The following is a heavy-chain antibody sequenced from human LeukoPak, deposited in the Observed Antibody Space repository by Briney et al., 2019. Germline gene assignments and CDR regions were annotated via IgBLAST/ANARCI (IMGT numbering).Heavy chain of an antibody. D-gene: IGHD3-3*02. CDR2: IYYSGST. CDR3: ARGTFLEWFGFDY. V-gene: IGHV4-39*07. Sequence: SETLSLTCTVSGGSISTSSFYWGWIRQPPGKGLEWIGNIYYSGSTNYNPSLKSRVTISVDTSKNQFSLKLSSVTAADTAVYYCARGTFLEWFGFDYWGQGTLVTVSS. CDR1: GGSISTSSFY. J-gene: IGHJ4*02.